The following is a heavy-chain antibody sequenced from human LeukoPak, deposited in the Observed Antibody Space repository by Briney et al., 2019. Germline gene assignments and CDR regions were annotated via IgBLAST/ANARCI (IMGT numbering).Heavy chain of an antibody. CDR2: ISGSGDST. V-gene: IGHV3-23*01. CDR1: GFTFSNYA. J-gene: IGHJ4*02. D-gene: IGHD6-6*01. CDR3: AKASYYFDS. Sequence: GGSLRLSCTASGFTFSNYAMNWVRQAPGKGLEWVSSISGSGDSTYYAASVKGRFTVSRDNSKNTLYLQMYSLRAEDTVVYYCAKASYYFDSWGQGTLVTVSS.